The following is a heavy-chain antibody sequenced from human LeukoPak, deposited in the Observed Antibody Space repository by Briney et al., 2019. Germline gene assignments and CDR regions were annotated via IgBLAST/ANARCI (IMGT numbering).Heavy chain of an antibody. D-gene: IGHD2-8*01. J-gene: IGHJ5*02. CDR2: ISGSGGST. V-gene: IGHV3-23*01. Sequence: GGSLRLSCAASGFTFSSYAMSWVRQAPGKGLEWVSAISGSGGSTYYADSVKGRFTISRDNSKNTLYPQMNSLRAEDSTVDYCAKMVYAIRNWFDPWGQRTLVTVSS. CDR1: GFTFSSYA. CDR3: AKMVYAIRNWFDP.